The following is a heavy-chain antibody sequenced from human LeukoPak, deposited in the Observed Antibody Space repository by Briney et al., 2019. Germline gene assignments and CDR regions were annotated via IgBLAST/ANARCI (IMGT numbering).Heavy chain of an antibody. CDR3: ARDHVDILTGSTDAFDI. CDR2: IWADGSKG. Sequence: GGSLRLSCAASGFTFSSYGMHWVRQAPGKGLEWVGVIWADGSKGYYADSVKGRFTISRDNSKNTMDLQMNSLRAEDTAVYYCARDHVDILTGSTDAFDIWGQGTMVTVSS. J-gene: IGHJ3*02. D-gene: IGHD3-9*01. CDR1: GFTFSSYG. V-gene: IGHV3-33*01.